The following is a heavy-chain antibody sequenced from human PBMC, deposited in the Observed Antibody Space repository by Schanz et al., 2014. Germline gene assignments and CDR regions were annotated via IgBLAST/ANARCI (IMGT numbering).Heavy chain of an antibody. J-gene: IGHJ4*02. D-gene: IGHD3-3*01. CDR2: ISYDGRNK. CDR1: GFTFSSYA. Sequence: QVQLVESGGGVVQPGRSLRLSCAASGFTFSSYAMHWVRQAPGKGLEWVAVISYDGRNKYYADSVKGRFTISRDNSKNTLYLQMNSLRSDDTAVYYCARSAGRDFWSGYYTRFDYWGQGTLVTVSS. CDR3: ARSAGRDFWSGYYTRFDY. V-gene: IGHV3-30-3*01.